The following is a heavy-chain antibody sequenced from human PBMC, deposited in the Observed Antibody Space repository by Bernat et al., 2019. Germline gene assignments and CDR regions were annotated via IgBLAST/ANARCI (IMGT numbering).Heavy chain of an antibody. Sequence: VQLLESGGGLVQPGGSLRLSCAASGFTFSSYAMHWVRQAPGKGLEWVAVISYDGSNKYYADSVKGRFTISRDNSKNTLYLQMNSLRAEDTAVYYCARGTYYYGSGQFDPWGQGTLVTVSS. J-gene: IGHJ5*02. CDR2: ISYDGSNK. V-gene: IGHV3-30-3*01. D-gene: IGHD3-10*01. CDR1: GFTFSSYA. CDR3: ARGTYYYGSGQFDP.